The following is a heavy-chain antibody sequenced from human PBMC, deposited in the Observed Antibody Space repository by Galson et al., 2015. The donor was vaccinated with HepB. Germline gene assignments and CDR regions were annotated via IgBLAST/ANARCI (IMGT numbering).Heavy chain of an antibody. V-gene: IGHV4-59*08. J-gene: IGHJ4*02. Sequence: ETLSLTCTVSGGSISSYYWSWIRQPPGKGLEWIGYIYYSGSTNYNPSLKSRVTISVDTSKNQFSLKLGSVTAADTAVYYCARVGVGYEMPFDYWGQGTLVTVSS. D-gene: IGHD2-2*01. CDR3: ARVGVGYEMPFDY. CDR2: IYYSGST. CDR1: GGSISSYY.